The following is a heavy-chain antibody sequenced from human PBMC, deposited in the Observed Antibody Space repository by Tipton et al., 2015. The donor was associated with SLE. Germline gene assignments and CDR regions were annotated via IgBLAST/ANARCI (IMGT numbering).Heavy chain of an antibody. Sequence: TLSLTCTVSGGSISSSSYYWGWIRQPPGKGLEWIGSIYYSGSTYYNPSLKSRVTISVDTSKNQFSLKLGSVTAADTAVYYCARHAGDYAYFDSWGQGTLVTVSS. D-gene: IGHD4-17*01. V-gene: IGHV4-39*07. CDR3: ARHAGDYAYFDS. J-gene: IGHJ4*02. CDR2: IYYSGST. CDR1: GGSISSSSYY.